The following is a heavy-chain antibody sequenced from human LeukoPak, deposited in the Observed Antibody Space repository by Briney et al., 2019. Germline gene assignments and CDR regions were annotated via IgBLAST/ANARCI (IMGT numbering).Heavy chain of an antibody. J-gene: IGHJ3*02. Sequence: GGSLRLSCAASGFTFDDYAMHWVRQAPGKGLEWVAVISYDGSNKYYADSVKGRFTISRDNSKNTLYLEMNSLRPEDTALYYCTSGYYYKDAFDIWGQGTMVTVSS. CDR3: TSGYYYKDAFDI. V-gene: IGHV3-30-3*01. D-gene: IGHD3-22*01. CDR2: ISYDGSNK. CDR1: GFTFDDYA.